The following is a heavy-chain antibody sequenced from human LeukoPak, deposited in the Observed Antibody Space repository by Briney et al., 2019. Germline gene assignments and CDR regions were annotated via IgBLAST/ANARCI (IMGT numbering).Heavy chain of an antibody. V-gene: IGHV1-69*13. CDR2: IIPIFGTA. J-gene: IGHJ4*02. D-gene: IGHD6-6*01. Sequence: SVKVSCKASGYTFTGYYMHWVRQAPGQGLEWMGGIIPIFGTANYAQKFQGRVTITADESTSTAYMELSSLRSEDTAVYYCARDGYSSSSGLLDYWGQGTLVTVSS. CDR3: ARDGYSSSSGLLDY. CDR1: GYTFTGYY.